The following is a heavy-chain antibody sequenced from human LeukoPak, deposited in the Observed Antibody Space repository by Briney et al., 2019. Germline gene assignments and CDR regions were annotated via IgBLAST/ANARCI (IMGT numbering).Heavy chain of an antibody. CDR2: ISSSSSCI. D-gene: IGHD6-13*01. Sequence: GGSLRLSCAASGFTFSSYSMNWVRQAPGKGLEWVSSISSSSSCIYYADSVKGRFTISRDNAKNSLYLQMNSLRAEDTAVYYCARLGPISSSWYDYYYYYMDVWGKGTTVTVSS. J-gene: IGHJ6*03. CDR3: ARLGPISSSWYDYYYYYMDV. V-gene: IGHV3-21*01. CDR1: GFTFSSYS.